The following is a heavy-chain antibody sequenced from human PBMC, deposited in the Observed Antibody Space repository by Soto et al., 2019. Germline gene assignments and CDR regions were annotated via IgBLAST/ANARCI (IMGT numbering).Heavy chain of an antibody. Sequence: LRLSCATSGFTFGYFSISWVRQAPGRGLEWVGFIRSKDYGGTTEYAASVKGRFAISRDDSTGIAYLQMNSLKIEDTAVYYCTREIPYFDSWGQGTLVTVSS. V-gene: IGHV3-49*02. CDR2: IRSKDYGGTT. CDR1: GFTFGYFS. J-gene: IGHJ4*02. CDR3: TREIPYFDS.